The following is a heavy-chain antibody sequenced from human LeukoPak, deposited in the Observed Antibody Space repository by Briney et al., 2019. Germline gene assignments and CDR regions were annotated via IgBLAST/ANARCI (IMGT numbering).Heavy chain of an antibody. J-gene: IGHJ2*01. Sequence: GGSLRLSCAASGFSFSSYWMHWVRQAPGKGLVWVSRIKTDGSSLDGSSTSYADSVKGRFTISRDNAKNTLYLQMNSLRAEDTAVYYCARDRTPADGDRYWYFDLWGRGTLVTVSS. V-gene: IGHV3-74*01. CDR3: ARDRTPADGDRYWYFDL. D-gene: IGHD4-17*01. CDR1: GFSFSSYW. CDR2: IKTDGSSLDGSST.